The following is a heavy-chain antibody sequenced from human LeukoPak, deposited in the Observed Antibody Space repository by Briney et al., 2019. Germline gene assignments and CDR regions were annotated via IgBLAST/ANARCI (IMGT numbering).Heavy chain of an antibody. CDR2: INAGNGNT. D-gene: IGHD3-10*01. CDR1: GYTFTSYA. Sequence: ASVKVSCKASGYTFTSYAMHWVRQAPGQRLEWMGWINAGNGNTKYSQKFQGRVTITRDTSASTAYMELSSLRSEDTAVYYCARTLWFGESPTRRYYYYGMDVWGQGTTVTVSS. J-gene: IGHJ6*02. CDR3: ARTLWFGESPTRRYYYYGMDV. V-gene: IGHV1-3*01.